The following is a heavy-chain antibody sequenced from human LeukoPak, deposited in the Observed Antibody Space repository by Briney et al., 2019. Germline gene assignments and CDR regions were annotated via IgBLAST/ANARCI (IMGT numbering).Heavy chain of an antibody. CDR1: WDSVSTNTGA. Sequence: SQTPSLTCAISWDSVSTNTGAWNWIRQSPSRGLEWLGRTYYRSQWHNEYAVSVKSRINVTPDTSKNQVPLQLNSVTLEDTAVYYCARGGSFAFDIWGQGTMVTVSA. CDR2: TYYRSQWHN. J-gene: IGHJ3*02. V-gene: IGHV6-1*01. D-gene: IGHD2-15*01. CDR3: ARGGSFAFDI.